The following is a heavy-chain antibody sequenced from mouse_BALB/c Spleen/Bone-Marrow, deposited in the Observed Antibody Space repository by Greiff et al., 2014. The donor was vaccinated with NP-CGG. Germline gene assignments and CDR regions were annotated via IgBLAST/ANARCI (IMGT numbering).Heavy chain of an antibody. J-gene: IGHJ2*01. V-gene: IGHV5-17*02. CDR1: GFTFSSFG. D-gene: IGHD1-1*01. CDR3: ARSGSSSGYFDY. Sequence: EVQVVESGGGLVQPGGSRKLSCAASGFTFSSFGMHWVRQAPEKGLEWVAYISSGSSTIYYAYTVMGRFTISRDNPKNTLFLQMTSLRSEDTAMYYCARSGSSSGYFDYWGQGTTLTVSS. CDR2: ISSGSSTI.